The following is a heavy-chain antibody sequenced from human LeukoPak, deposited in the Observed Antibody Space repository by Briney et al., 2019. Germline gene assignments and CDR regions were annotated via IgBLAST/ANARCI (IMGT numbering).Heavy chain of an antibody. D-gene: IGHD2-2*01. J-gene: IGHJ5*02. CDR2: IYHSGST. CDR3: ARRLGYCSSTSCYAENWFDP. CDR1: GYSISSGYF. V-gene: IGHV4-38-2*01. Sequence: SETLSLTCAVSGYSISSGYFWGWIRQPPGKGLEWIGSIYHSGSTYYNPSLKSRVTISVDTSKNQFSLKLRFVTAADTAVYYCARRLGYCSSTSCYAENWFDPWGQGTLVTVPS.